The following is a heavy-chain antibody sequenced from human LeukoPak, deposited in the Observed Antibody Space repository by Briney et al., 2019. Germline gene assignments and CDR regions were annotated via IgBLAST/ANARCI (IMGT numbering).Heavy chain of an antibody. J-gene: IGHJ6*02. CDR1: GFTFSSYA. CDR2: ISYDGSNK. V-gene: IGHV3-30*04. D-gene: IGHD4-17*01. CDR3: ARDLTVTKDYYYGMDV. Sequence: GSLRLSCAASGFTFSSYAMHWVRQAPGKGLEWVTVISYDGSNKYYADSVKGRFTISRDNSKNTLYLQMNSLRAEDTAVYYCARDLTVTKDYYYGMDVWGQGTTVTVSS.